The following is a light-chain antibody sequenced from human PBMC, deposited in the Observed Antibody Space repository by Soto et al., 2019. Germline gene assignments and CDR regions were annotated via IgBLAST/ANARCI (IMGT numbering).Light chain of an antibody. V-gene: IGKV3-20*01. Sequence: EIVLTQSPGTLSLSPGERATLSCRASQSVNNNYLAWYQQKPGQAPRLLIYGASIRATGIPDRFSGSGSGTDFTLTISRLEPEDFAVYYCQQYGSSQYTFGQGTKPEIK. J-gene: IGKJ2*01. CDR2: GAS. CDR3: QQYGSSQYT. CDR1: QSVNNNY.